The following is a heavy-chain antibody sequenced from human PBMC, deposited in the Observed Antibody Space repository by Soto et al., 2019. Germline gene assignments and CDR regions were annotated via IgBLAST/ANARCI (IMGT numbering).Heavy chain of an antibody. V-gene: IGHV3-23*01. CDR1: GFTFSSYA. CDR3: AKGPPSHDYIWGSYRFLGYYFDY. Sequence: GGSLRLSCAASGFTFSSYAMSWVRQAPGKGLEWVSAISGSGGSTYYADSVKGRFTISRDNSKNTLYLQMNSLRAEDTAVYYCAKGPPSHDYIWGSYRFLGYYFDYWGQGTLVTVSS. D-gene: IGHD3-16*02. CDR2: ISGSGGST. J-gene: IGHJ4*02.